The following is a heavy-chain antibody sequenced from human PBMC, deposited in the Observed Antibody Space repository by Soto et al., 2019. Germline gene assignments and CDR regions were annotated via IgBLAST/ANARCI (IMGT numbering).Heavy chain of an antibody. Sequence: AVGSLRLSCAASGVTCSNAWMNLVRQAPGKGLEWVGRIKSKTDGGTTDYAAPVKGRFTISRDDSKNTLYLQMNSLKTVDTAVYYCTTLLDVLVPVDYYYGMDVWGQGTTVTVSS. CDR1: GVTCSNAW. D-gene: IGHD2-2*01. CDR2: IKSKTDGGTT. CDR3: TTLLDVLVPVDYYYGMDV. J-gene: IGHJ6*02. V-gene: IGHV3-15*07.